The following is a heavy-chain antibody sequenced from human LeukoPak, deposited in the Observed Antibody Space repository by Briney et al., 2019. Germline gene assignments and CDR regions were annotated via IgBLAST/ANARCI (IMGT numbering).Heavy chain of an antibody. Sequence: ASVNVSCKVSGYTFTSYGISWVRQAPGQGLEWMGWISAYNGNTNYAQKLQGRVTMTTDTSTSTAYMELRSLRSDDTAVYYCAREEGANYYDSSGYGYWGQGTLVTVSS. CDR2: ISAYNGNT. J-gene: IGHJ4*02. CDR1: GYTFTSYG. CDR3: AREEGANYYDSSGYGY. V-gene: IGHV1-18*01. D-gene: IGHD3-22*01.